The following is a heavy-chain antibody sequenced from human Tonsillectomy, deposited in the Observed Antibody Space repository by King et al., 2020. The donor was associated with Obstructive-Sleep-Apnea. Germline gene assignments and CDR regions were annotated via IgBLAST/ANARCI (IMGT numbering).Heavy chain of an antibody. CDR2: ISYDGNKK. CDR1: GFTFSSYS. V-gene: IGHV3-30-3*01. Sequence: QLVQSGGGVVQPGRSLRLSCAASGFTFSSYSMHWVRQAPGKGLEWVALISYDGNKKYYADSVKGRFTISRDNSKCALFLQMNSLRAEDTAVYYCAYFDSSGYYSYFDYWGQGTLVTVSS. CDR3: AYFDSSGYYSYFDY. D-gene: IGHD3-22*01. J-gene: IGHJ4*02.